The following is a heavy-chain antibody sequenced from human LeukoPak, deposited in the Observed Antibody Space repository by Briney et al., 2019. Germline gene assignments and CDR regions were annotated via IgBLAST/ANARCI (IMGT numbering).Heavy chain of an antibody. CDR1: GFTFSSYG. Sequence: GSLRLSCAASGFTFSSYGMSWVRQAPGKGLEWIGEINHSGNTNYNPSLKSRVTILVEKSKNQFSLQLNSVTAADTAVYYCASPIYGDYTENGFDIWGQRKMGTVSS. V-gene: IGHV4-34*01. CDR3: ASPIYGDYTENGFDI. D-gene: IGHD4-17*01. CDR2: INHSGNT. J-gene: IGHJ3*02.